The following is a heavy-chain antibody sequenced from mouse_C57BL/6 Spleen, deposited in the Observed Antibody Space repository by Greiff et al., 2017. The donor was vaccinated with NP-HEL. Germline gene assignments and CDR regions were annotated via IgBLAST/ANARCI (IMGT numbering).Heavy chain of an antibody. D-gene: IGHD2-3*01. Sequence: QVQLKESGAELARPGASVKLSCKASGYTFTSYGISWVKQRPGQGLEWIGEIYPRSGNTYYNEKFKGKATLTADKSSSTAYMELRSLTSEDSAVYVCARPDGYYVAMDYWGQGTSVTVSS. J-gene: IGHJ4*01. CDR2: IYPRSGNT. CDR3: ARPDGYYVAMDY. V-gene: IGHV1-81*01. CDR1: GYTFTSYG.